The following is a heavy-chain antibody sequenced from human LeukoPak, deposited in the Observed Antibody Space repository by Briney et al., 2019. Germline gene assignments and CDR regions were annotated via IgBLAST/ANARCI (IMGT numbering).Heavy chain of an antibody. V-gene: IGHV4-59*07. Sequence: SDTLSLTCTVSGGSISSHYWSWIRQPPGKGLDSIGYIYYSGGTNYNPSLKSRVTISVDTSKNQFSLKLSSVTAADTAVYYCARSSYYYDSSGYYYDAFDIWGQGTMVTVSS. J-gene: IGHJ3*02. CDR2: IYYSGGT. CDR3: ARSSYYYDSSGYYYDAFDI. CDR1: GGSISSHY. D-gene: IGHD3-22*01.